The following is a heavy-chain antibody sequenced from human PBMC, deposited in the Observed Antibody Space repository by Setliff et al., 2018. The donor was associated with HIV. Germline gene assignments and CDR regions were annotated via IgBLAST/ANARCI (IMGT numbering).Heavy chain of an antibody. CDR1: GYSFTDYY. J-gene: IGHJ4*02. CDR3: ARGQYGDELFDY. Sequence: ASVKVSCKASGYSFTDYYMHWVRQAPGQGLEWMGWINPNRGGTNYAQKFQGRVTMTRGTSITTAYMELRSLRSDDTAVYYCARGQYGDELFDYWGQGTLVTVSS. CDR2: INPNRGGT. D-gene: IGHD4-17*01. V-gene: IGHV1-2*02.